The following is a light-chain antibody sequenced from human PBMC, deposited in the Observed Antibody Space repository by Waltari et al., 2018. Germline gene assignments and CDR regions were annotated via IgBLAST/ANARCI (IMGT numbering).Light chain of an antibody. V-gene: IGKV1-8*01. CDR2: AAS. CDR3: QQYYSYPRT. CDR1: QGISSY. Sequence: AIRITQSPSSLSASTGDRATITCRASQGISSYLAWYQQKPGKAPKLLIYAASTLQSGVPSRFSGSGSGTDFTLTISCLQSEDFATYYCQQYYSYPRTFGQGTKVEIK. J-gene: IGKJ1*01.